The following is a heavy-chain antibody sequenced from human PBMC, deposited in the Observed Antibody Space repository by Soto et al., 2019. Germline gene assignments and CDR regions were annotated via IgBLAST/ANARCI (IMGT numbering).Heavy chain of an antibody. Sequence: GGSLRLSCAASGFTFSNAWMSWVRQAPGKGLEWVGRIKSKTDGGTTDYAAPVKGRFTISRDDSKNTLYLQMNSLKTEDTAVYYCTTVAYDFWSGYSGYYYYYYMDVWGKGTTVTVSS. CDR2: IKSKTDGGTT. J-gene: IGHJ6*03. V-gene: IGHV3-15*01. CDR3: TTVAYDFWSGYSGYYYYYYMDV. CDR1: GFTFSNAW. D-gene: IGHD3-3*01.